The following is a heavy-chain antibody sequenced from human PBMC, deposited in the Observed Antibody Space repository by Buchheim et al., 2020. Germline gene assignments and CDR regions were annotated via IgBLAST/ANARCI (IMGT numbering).Heavy chain of an antibody. J-gene: IGHJ4*02. CDR2: ISGSGVSI. CDR1: GFTFSSYA. Sequence: EVQLLESGGGLVQPGGSLRLSCAASGFTFSSYAMSWVRQAPGTGLEWVSAISGSGVSIYYAESVKGRFTISRDNSKNTLYLQMSSLRADDTAVYYCAKRYGAYQNSPSDYWGQGTL. V-gene: IGHV3-23*01. CDR3: AKRYGAYQNSPSDY. D-gene: IGHD4-17*01.